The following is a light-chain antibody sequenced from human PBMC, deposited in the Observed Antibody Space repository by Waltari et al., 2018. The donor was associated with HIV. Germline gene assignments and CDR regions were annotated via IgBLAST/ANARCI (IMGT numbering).Light chain of an antibody. Sequence: VLTQPPSVSGAPGQRVNISCAGSASNIGADYRVPRYRLFPGSAPKLLIFANTFRPSGVPDRFSGSRSGTSASLAISGLQTEDEADYFCQSYDKFLSAWIFGGGTRVTVL. CDR1: ASNIGADYR. V-gene: IGLV1-40*01. CDR3: QSYDKFLSAWI. J-gene: IGLJ2*01. CDR2: ANT.